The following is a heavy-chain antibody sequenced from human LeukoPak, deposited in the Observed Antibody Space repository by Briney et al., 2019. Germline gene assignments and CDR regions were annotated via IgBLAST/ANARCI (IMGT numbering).Heavy chain of an antibody. CDR1: GFPFTSYA. J-gene: IGHJ4*02. D-gene: IGHD6-13*01. V-gene: IGHV1-3*03. CDR2: VNADNSNT. CDR3: ASARGQLVVANYFDY. Sequence: GASVKVSCKASGFPFTSYAIHWVRQAPGQRLEWMGWVNADNSNTKYSQEFQGRVTITADESTSTAYMELSSLRSEDTAVYYCASARGQLVVANYFDYWGQGTLVTVSS.